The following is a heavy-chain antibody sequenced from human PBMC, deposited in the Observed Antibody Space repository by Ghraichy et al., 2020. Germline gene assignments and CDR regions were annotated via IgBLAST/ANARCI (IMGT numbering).Heavy chain of an antibody. Sequence: GGSLRLSCVASGFTFSSNAMSWVRQTPGKGLEWVSTISGSGGSTYYADSVKGRFTISRANSKDTLFLQMNSLRAEDTAVYYCAKDRDNRAADRLDSWGQGILVSVSS. CDR3: AKDRDNRAADRLDS. CDR1: GFTFSSNA. CDR2: ISGSGGST. V-gene: IGHV3-23*01. D-gene: IGHD6-13*01. J-gene: IGHJ4*02.